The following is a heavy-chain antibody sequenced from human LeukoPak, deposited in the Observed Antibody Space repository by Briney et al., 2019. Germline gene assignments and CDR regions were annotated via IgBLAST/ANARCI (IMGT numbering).Heavy chain of an antibody. CDR1: GYTFTSYY. Sequence: ASVKVSCKASGYTFTSYYMHWVRQAPGQGLEWMGIINPSGGSTSYAQKFQGRVTMPRDTSTSTVYMELSSLRSEDTAVYYCARGLENDYGGNSYFQHWGQGTLVTVSS. J-gene: IGHJ1*01. V-gene: IGHV1-46*01. CDR3: ARGLENDYGGNSYFQH. CDR2: INPSGGST. D-gene: IGHD4-23*01.